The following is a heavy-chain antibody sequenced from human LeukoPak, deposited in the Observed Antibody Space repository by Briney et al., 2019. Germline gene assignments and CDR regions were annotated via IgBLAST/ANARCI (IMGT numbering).Heavy chain of an antibody. CDR3: ARSYGSGSYDY. J-gene: IGHJ4*02. CDR1: GGSISSGGYS. Sequence: EASETLSLTCAVSGGSISSGGYSWSWIRQPPGKGLEWIGYIYHSGSTYYNPSLKSRVTISVDRSKNQFSLKLSSVTAADTAVYYCARSYGSGSYDYWGQGTLVTVSS. D-gene: IGHD3-10*01. CDR2: IYHSGST. V-gene: IGHV4-30-2*01.